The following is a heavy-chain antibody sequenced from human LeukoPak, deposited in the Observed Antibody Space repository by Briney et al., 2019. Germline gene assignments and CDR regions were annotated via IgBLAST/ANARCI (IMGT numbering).Heavy chain of an antibody. Sequence: ASVKVSCKASGYTFTSYDINWVRQATGQGLEWMGWMNPNSGNTGYAQKFQGRVTMTRNTSISTVYMELSSLRSENTAVYYCARGGIVGGYNWFDPWGQGTLVTVSS. CDR2: MNPNSGNT. V-gene: IGHV1-8*01. CDR3: ARGGIVGGYNWFDP. CDR1: GYTFTSYD. D-gene: IGHD3-22*01. J-gene: IGHJ5*02.